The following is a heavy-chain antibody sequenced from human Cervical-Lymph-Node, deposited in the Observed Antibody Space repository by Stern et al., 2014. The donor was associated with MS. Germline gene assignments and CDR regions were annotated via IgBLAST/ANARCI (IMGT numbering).Heavy chain of an antibody. CDR3: ARGYTTSSGRPDY. D-gene: IGHD6-6*01. Sequence: QVQLQESGPGLVKPSETLSLTCTVSGGSTSSYYWSWIRQPPGKGLEWIGYISSSGGTKYNPSLKSRVTISLDTSKNPFSLHLSSVTAADTAVYYCARGYTTSSGRPDYWGQGTLVTVSS. J-gene: IGHJ4*02. V-gene: IGHV4-59*08. CDR2: ISSSGGT. CDR1: GGSTSSYY.